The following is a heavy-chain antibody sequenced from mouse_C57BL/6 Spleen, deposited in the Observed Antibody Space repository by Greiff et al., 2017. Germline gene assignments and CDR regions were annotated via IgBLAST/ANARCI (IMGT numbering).Heavy chain of an antibody. CDR2: ISNGGGST. D-gene: IGHD4-1*01. J-gene: IGHJ1*03. CDR3: ARLGRYFDV. V-gene: IGHV5-12*01. CDR1: GFTFSDYY. Sequence: EVQLVESGGGLVQPGGSLKLSCAASGFTFSDYYMYWVRQTPEKRLEWVAYISNGGGSTYYPDTVKGRFTISRDNAKNTLYLQMSRLKSEDTAMYYCARLGRYFDVWGTGTTVTVSS.